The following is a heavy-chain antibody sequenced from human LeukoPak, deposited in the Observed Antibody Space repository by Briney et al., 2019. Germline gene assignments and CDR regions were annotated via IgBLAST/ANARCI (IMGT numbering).Heavy chain of an antibody. V-gene: IGHV3-9*03. CDR1: GFTFDDYA. CDR2: ISWNSGSI. CDR3: AKADCSSTSCLFDY. J-gene: IGHJ4*02. Sequence: GRSLRLSCAASGFTFDDYAMHWVRQAPGKGLEWVSGISWNSGSIGYADSVKGRFTISRENAKNSLYLRMNSLRAEDMALYYCAKADCSSTSCLFDYWGQGTLVTVSS. D-gene: IGHD2-2*01.